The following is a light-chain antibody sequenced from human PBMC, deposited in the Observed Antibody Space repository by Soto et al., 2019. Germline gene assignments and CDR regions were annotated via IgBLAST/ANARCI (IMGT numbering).Light chain of an antibody. CDR2: YAS. CDR3: QQRGNWPPIT. Sequence: EVVLTQSPATLSLSPGERATLSCRASQSVSDSLAWYQQKPGQPPRLLIYYASNRATGIPARFSGSGSGTVFTLTINSLEHQDFPVYDCQQRGNWPPITFGQGTRLEIK. J-gene: IGKJ5*01. V-gene: IGKV3-11*01. CDR1: QSVSDS.